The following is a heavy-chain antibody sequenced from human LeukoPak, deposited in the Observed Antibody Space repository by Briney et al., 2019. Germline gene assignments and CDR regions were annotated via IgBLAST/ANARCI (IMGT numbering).Heavy chain of an antibody. CDR1: GGSISSGGYY. CDR2: IYYSGST. D-gene: IGHD5-18*01. J-gene: IGHJ4*02. CDR3: ARVELDTAMKNYFDY. Sequence: SQTLSLTCTVSGGSISSGGYYWSWIRQHPGKGLEWIGYIYYSGSTYYNPSLKSRVTISVDTSKNQFSLKLSSVTAADTAVYYCARVELDTAMKNYFDYWGQGTLVTVSS. V-gene: IGHV4-31*03.